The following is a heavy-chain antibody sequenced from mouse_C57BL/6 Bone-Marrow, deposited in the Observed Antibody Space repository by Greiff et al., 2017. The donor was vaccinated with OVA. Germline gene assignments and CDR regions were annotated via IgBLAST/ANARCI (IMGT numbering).Heavy chain of an antibody. J-gene: IGHJ3*01. CDR2: ISDGGSYT. CDR3: ARDRAAWFAY. CDR1: GFTFSSYA. Sequence: EVQLQESGGGLVKPGGSLKLSCAASGFTFSSYAMSWVRQTPEKRLEWVATISDGGSYTYYPDNVKGRFTISRDNAKNNLYLQMSHLKSEDTAMYYCARDRAAWFAYWGQGTLVTVSA. V-gene: IGHV5-4*01.